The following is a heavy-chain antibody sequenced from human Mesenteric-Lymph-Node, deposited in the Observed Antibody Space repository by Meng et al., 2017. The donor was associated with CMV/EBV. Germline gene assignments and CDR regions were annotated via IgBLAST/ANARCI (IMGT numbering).Heavy chain of an antibody. Sequence: SVKVSCKASGGTFSSYAISWVRQAPGQGLEWMGGIIPIFGTANYAQKFQGRVTITTDESTSTAYMELSSLRSEDTAVYYCARDQGYCSSTSCYTGRAHYGMDVWGQGTTVTVSS. D-gene: IGHD2-2*02. CDR2: IIPIFGTA. CDR1: GGTFSSYA. CDR3: ARDQGYCSSTSCYTGRAHYGMDV. V-gene: IGHV1-69*05. J-gene: IGHJ6*02.